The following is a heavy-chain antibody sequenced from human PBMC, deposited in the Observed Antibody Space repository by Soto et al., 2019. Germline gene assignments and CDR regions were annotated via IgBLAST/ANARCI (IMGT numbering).Heavy chain of an antibody. Sequence: EVQLLESGGGLVQPGGSLRLSCAASGFTFSSYAMSWVRQAPGKGLEWVSAIRGSGGSTYYADSVKGRFTISRDNSKNTLYLQMNSLRAEDTAVYYCAKAHDFFDSYNWFDPWGQGTLVTVSS. CDR1: GFTFSSYA. CDR3: AKAHDFFDSYNWFDP. J-gene: IGHJ5*02. D-gene: IGHD3-3*01. CDR2: IRGSGGST. V-gene: IGHV3-23*01.